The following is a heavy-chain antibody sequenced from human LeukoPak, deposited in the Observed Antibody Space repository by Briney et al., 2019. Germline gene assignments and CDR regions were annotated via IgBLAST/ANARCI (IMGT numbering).Heavy chain of an antibody. J-gene: IGHJ4*02. V-gene: IGHV3-20*04. Sequence: GGSLRLSCAASGFTFDDYGMSWVRQVPGKGLEWVSFIKWNGVSTDYADSVKGRFTISRDDSKNTLYLQMNSLRAEDTAMYYCARGLPPVMKYYFDYWGQGTLVTVSS. CDR2: IKWNGVST. CDR1: GFTFDDYG. CDR3: ARGLPPVMKYYFDY. D-gene: IGHD4-11*01.